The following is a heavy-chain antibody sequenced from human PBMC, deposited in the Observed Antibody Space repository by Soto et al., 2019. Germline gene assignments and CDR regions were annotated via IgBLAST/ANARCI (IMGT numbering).Heavy chain of an antibody. CDR3: AKGKGSYPKPNYYYYMDV. CDR2: ISGSGGST. Sequence: GGSLRLSCAASGFTFSSYAMSWVRQAPGKGLEWVSAISGSGGSTYYADSVKGRFTISRDNSKNTLYLQMNSLRAEDTAVYYCAKGKGSYPKPNYYYYMDVWGKGTTVTVSS. J-gene: IGHJ6*03. CDR1: GFTFSSYA. D-gene: IGHD3-10*01. V-gene: IGHV3-23*01.